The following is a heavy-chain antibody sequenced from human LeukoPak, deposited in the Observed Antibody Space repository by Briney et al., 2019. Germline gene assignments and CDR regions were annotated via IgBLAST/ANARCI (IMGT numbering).Heavy chain of an antibody. CDR2: IYYSGST. CDR1: GGSIISYY. Sequence: SETLSLTCTVSGGSIISYYWSWIRQPPGKGLKWIGYIYYSGSTNYNPSLKSRVTISVDTSKNQFSLKLSSVTAADTAVYYCARTRYYYNSRSYGAPYYFDYWGQGTLVTVSS. J-gene: IGHJ4*02. V-gene: IGHV4-59*08. CDR3: ARTRYYYNSRSYGAPYYFDY. D-gene: IGHD3-10*01.